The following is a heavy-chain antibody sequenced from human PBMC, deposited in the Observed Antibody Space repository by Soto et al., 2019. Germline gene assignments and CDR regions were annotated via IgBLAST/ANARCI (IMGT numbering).Heavy chain of an antibody. V-gene: IGHV4-61*01. Sequence: SETLSLTCTVSGGSVSSESHYWSWIRQTPGKGLEWIGYIYYTGSTNYNPSLKGRVTMSVDTSRDQVSLRLRSVTRADTAIYYCATFMLLFGAPGWGRPMDVWGQGTAVTVSS. CDR2: IYYTGST. J-gene: IGHJ6*02. D-gene: IGHD3-10*01. CDR1: GGSVSSESHY. CDR3: ATFMLLFGAPGWGRPMDV.